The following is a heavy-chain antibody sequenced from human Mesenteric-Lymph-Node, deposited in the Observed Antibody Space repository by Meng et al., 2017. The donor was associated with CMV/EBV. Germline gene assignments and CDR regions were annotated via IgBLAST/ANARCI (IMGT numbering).Heavy chain of an antibody. V-gene: IGHV1-2*02. D-gene: IGHD2-21*01. J-gene: IGHJ5*02. CDR2: IDPYNGGT. CDR1: GYTFTGHY. Sequence: ASVKVSCKASGYTFTGHYMHWVRQAPGQGLEWMGWIDPYNGGTNYAQMFQGRVTMTRDTSINTVYMELSRLTSDDTAAYYCARVGDCGTSSCGPWGQGTLVTVSS. CDR3: ARVGDCGTSSCGP.